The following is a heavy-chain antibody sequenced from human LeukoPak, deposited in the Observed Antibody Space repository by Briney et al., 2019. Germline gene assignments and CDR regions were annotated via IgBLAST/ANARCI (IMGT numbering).Heavy chain of an antibody. J-gene: IGHJ4*02. CDR1: GFTFSDYW. V-gene: IGHV3-74*01. D-gene: IGHD6-6*01. CDR3: ARVYVGSSTTYPYDC. CDR2: IKTDGSDT. Sequence: GGSLGLSCAASGFTFSDYWMHWVRQAPGTGLVWVSRIKTDGSDTNYADSVKGRFTISRDNAKNTLYLQMNSLRAEDTAVYYCARVYVGSSTTYPYDCWGQGTLVTVSS.